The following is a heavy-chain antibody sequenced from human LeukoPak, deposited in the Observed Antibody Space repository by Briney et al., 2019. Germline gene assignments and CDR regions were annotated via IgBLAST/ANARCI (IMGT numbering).Heavy chain of an antibody. J-gene: IGHJ4*02. CDR1: GFTFSSYA. Sequence: GGSLRLSCAASGFTFSSYAMHWVRQAPGKGLEWVAVISYDGSNKYYADSVKGRFTISRDNSKNTLYLQMNSLRAEDTAVYYWARDPVPLWSYDRSGYLDYWGQGTLVTVPS. CDR2: ISYDGSNK. D-gene: IGHD3-22*01. V-gene: IGHV3-30-3*01. CDR3: ARDPVPLWSYDRSGYLDY.